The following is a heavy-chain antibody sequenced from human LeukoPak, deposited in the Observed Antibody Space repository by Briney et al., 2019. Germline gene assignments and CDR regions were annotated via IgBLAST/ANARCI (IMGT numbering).Heavy chain of an antibody. J-gene: IGHJ4*02. CDR3: AGLSMHTFGGARSGFDY. D-gene: IGHD3-16*01. CDR1: GGSITSSTYY. V-gene: IGHV4-39*01. CDR2: MYYTGST. Sequence: PSETLSLTCTVSGGSITSSTYYWGWVRQPPGKGLEWIGHMYYTGSTYHNPSLKSRVTTSVDTSKKQFSLKLTSVTAADTAVYYCAGLSMHTFGGARSGFDYWGQGTLVTVSS.